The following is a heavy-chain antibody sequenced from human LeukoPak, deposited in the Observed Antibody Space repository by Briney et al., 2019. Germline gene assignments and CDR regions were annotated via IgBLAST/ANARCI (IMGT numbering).Heavy chain of an antibody. J-gene: IGHJ4*02. CDR2: IFSRSESI. CDR3: AKDISRINVIVVAPGRGIDY. V-gene: IGHV3-21*04. CDR1: GFTFGAYT. D-gene: IGHD3-22*01. Sequence: GGSLRLSCAASGFTFGAYTINWVRQAPGKGLEWVSCIFSRSESILYADSVKGRFTISRDNSKSTLYLQMNSLRAEDTAVYYCAKDISRINVIVVAPGRGIDYWGQGTLVTVSS.